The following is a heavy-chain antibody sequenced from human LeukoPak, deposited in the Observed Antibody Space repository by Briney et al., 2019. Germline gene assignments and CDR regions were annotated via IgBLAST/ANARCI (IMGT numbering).Heavy chain of an antibody. V-gene: IGHV4-39*01. CDR1: GGSISSSSYY. J-gene: IGHJ5*02. CDR3: ARIVYDTMVRGVMRDNWFDP. Sequence: SETLSLTCTISGGSISSSSYYWGRIRQPPGKGLEWIGSIYYSGSTYYNPSLKSRVTISVDTSKNQFSLKLSSVTAADTAVYYCARIVYDTMVRGVMRDNWFDPWGQGTLVTVSS. CDR2: IYYSGST. D-gene: IGHD3-10*01.